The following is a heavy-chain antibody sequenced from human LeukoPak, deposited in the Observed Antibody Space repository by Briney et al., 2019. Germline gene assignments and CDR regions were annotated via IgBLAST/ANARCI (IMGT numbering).Heavy chain of an antibody. CDR1: GGSFSGYY. Sequence: ASETLSLTCAVYGGSFSGYYWSWNRQPPGKGLEWIGEINHSGSTNYNPSLKSRVTISVDTSKNQFSLKLSSVTAADTAVYYCARARLEKYYYGSGSYSRFDYWGQGTLVTVSS. CDR2: INHSGST. D-gene: IGHD3-10*01. V-gene: IGHV4-34*01. J-gene: IGHJ4*02. CDR3: ARARLEKYYYGSGSYSRFDY.